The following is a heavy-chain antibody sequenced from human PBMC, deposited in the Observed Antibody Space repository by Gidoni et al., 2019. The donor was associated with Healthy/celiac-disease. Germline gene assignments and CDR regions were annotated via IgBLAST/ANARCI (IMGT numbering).Heavy chain of an antibody. CDR3: ARDKASGDFWSGDMDV. D-gene: IGHD3-3*01. CDR2: IIPIFGRA. V-gene: IGHV1-69*06. Sequence: QVQLVQSGAEVKKPGSSVKVSCKAPGGTSSSYAISRVRQAPGHGLEWMGGIIPIFGRASYAQKFQGGVAITTDKSTSTAYMELSSLRSEGTAVYYCARDKASGDFWSGDMDVWGKGTTVTVSS. J-gene: IGHJ6*03. CDR1: GGTSSSYA.